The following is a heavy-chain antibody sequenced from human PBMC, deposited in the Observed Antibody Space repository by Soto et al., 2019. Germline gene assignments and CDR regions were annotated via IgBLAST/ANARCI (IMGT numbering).Heavy chain of an antibody. CDR3: ASPTTVVTDDAFDI. J-gene: IGHJ3*02. V-gene: IGHV4-34*01. D-gene: IGHD4-17*01. CDR2: INHSGST. Sequence: QVQLQQWGAGLLKPSDTLSLTCAVYGGSFSGYYWSWIRQPPGKGLEWIGEINHSGSTKYNPSLKSRVTISVDTSKNQFSLKLSSVTAADTAVYYCASPTTVVTDDAFDIWGQGTMVTVSS. CDR1: GGSFSGYY.